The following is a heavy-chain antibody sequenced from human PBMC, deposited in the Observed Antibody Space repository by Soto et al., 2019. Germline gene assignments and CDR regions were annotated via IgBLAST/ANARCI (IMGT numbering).Heavy chain of an antibody. CDR2: IYNSGST. CDR3: AREVVVATTLGWFDP. CDR1: GGSISSGGYY. V-gene: IGHV4-61*08. J-gene: IGHJ5*02. Sequence: SETLSLTCTVSGGSISSGGYYWSWIRQHPGKGLEWIGYIYNSGSTNYNPSLKSRVTISEDTSKNQISLTLKSVTAADTAVYYCAREVVVATTLGWFDPWGQGTLVTVSS. D-gene: IGHD2-15*01.